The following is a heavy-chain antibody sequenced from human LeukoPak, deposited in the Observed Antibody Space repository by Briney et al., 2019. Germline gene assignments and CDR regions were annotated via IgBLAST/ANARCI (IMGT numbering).Heavy chain of an antibody. CDR1: GGSISSGGYY. D-gene: IGHD1-14*01. CDR3: ARDPTGPIDY. V-gene: IGHV4-31*03. J-gene: IGHJ4*02. CDR2: IYYSGSS. Sequence: PSETLSLTCTVSGGSISSGGYYWSWIRQHPGKGLEWIGYIYYSGSSYYNPSLKSRVTISVDTSKNQFSLKLSSVTAADTAVYYCARDPTGPIDYWGQGTLVTVSS.